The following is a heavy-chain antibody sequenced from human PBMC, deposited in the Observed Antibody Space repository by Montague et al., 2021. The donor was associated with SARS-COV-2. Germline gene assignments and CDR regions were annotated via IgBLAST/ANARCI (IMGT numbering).Heavy chain of an antibody. Sequence: TLSLTCTVSGGSISSGGYYWSWIRQHPGKGLEWIGYIYYSGSTYYNPSLKSRVTISVDTSKNQFSLKLSSVTAADTAVYYCAREAVAMGFLFDYWGQGTLVTVSS. CDR2: IYYSGST. V-gene: IGHV4-31*03. CDR3: AREAVAMGFLFDY. D-gene: IGHD6-19*01. J-gene: IGHJ4*02. CDR1: GGSISSGGYY.